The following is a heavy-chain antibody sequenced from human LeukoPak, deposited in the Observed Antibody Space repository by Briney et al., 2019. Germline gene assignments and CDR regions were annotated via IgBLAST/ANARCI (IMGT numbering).Heavy chain of an antibody. CDR1: GFTFSSYA. CDR3: ARDMVVPAAGGLPGYYYYHYMDV. V-gene: IGHV3-64*01. Sequence: PGGSLRLSCAASGFTFSSYAMHWVRQAPGKGLEYVSAISSNGGSTYYANSVKGRFTISRDNSKNTLYLQMGSLRAEDMAVYYCARDMVVPAAGGLPGYYYYHYMDVWGKGTTVTVSS. CDR2: ISSNGGST. J-gene: IGHJ6*03. D-gene: IGHD2-2*01.